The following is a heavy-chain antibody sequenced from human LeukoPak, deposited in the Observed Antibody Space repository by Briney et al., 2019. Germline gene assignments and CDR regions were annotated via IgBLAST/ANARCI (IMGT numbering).Heavy chain of an antibody. CDR2: ISSSSSYI. V-gene: IGHV3-21*04. CDR1: GFTFSSYS. J-gene: IGHJ3*02. CDR3: AKDMDYYDSGGDKGRNDFDI. Sequence: GGSLRLSCAASGFTFSSYSMNWVRQAPGKGLEWGSSISSSSSYIYYADSVKGRFTISRDNAKNSLYLQMNSLRTEDTALYYCAKDMDYYDSGGDKGRNDFDIWGQGTMVTVSS. D-gene: IGHD3-22*01.